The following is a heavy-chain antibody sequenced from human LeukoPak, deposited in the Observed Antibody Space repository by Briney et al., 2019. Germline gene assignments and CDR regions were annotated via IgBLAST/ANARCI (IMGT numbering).Heavy chain of an antibody. J-gene: IGHJ4*02. CDR2: ITSRSTT. V-gene: IGHV3-23*01. CDR3: AKDGNWARFED. D-gene: IGHD7-27*01. CDR1: GFTFSSYG. Sequence: QAGGSLRLSCAASGFTFSSYGMSWVRQAPGKGLEWVSGITSRSTTYYADSVKGRFTISRDNSKNMVWLQINSPTAEDTATYYCAKDGNWARFEDWGQGTLVTVSS.